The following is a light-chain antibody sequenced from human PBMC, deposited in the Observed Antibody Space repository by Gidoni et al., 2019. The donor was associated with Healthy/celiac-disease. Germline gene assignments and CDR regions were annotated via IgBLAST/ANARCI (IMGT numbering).Light chain of an antibody. V-gene: IGKV4-1*01. CDR1: QSVLYSSNNKNY. CDR3: QQFYSNPGT. Sequence: DIVMTQSPDSLAVSLGERATINCKSGQSVLYSSNNKNYFAWYQQKPGQPPKLLIYWASTREFGVPDRFSGSGSGTDFTLTISSLQAEDVAVYYCQQFYSNPGTFGQGTKVEIK. J-gene: IGKJ1*01. CDR2: WAS.